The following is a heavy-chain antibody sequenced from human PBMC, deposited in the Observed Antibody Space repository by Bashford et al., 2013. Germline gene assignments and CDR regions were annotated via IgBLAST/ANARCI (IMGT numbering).Heavy chain of an antibody. V-gene: IGHV3-48*03. J-gene: IGHJ4*02. CDR3: ARDAGHTAMVRDY. D-gene: IGHD5-18*01. Sequence: VRQAPGKGLEWVSYISSSGSTIYYADSVKGRFTISRDNAKNSLYLQMNSLRAEDTAVYYCARDAGHTAMVRDYWGQGTLVTVSS. CDR2: ISSSGSTI.